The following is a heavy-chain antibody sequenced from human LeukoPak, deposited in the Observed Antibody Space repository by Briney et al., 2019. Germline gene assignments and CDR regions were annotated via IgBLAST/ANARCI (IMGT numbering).Heavy chain of an antibody. CDR3: AKDRIGGVAVAGKGRWFDP. CDR1: GFTFNRYA. D-gene: IGHD6-19*01. J-gene: IGHJ5*02. Sequence: SLRLSCSASGFTFNRYAMSWVRQAPGKGLGWVSTISGSGDRTSYADSVKGRFTISRDNSKNTLFLQMNSLRAEDTAVYYCAKDRIGGVAVAGKGRWFDPWGQGTLVTVSS. CDR2: ISGSGDRT. V-gene: IGHV3-23*01.